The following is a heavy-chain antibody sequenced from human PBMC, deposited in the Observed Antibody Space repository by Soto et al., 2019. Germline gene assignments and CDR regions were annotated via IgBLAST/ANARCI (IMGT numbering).Heavy chain of an antibody. CDR3: ARARDDAFDI. CDR1: GFTVSSNY. V-gene: IGHV3-53*01. CDR2: IYSGGST. J-gene: IGHJ3*02. Sequence: GGPLSLSCAGSGFTVSSNYMSWVRQAPGKGLEWVSVIYSGGSTYYADSVKGRFTISRDNSKNTLYLQMNSLRAEDTAVYYCARARDDAFDIWGQGTMVTVSS.